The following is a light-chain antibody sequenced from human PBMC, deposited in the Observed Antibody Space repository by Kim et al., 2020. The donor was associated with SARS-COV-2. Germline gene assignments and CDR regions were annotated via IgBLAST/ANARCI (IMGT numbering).Light chain of an antibody. Sequence: DIVMTQSPDSLAVYLGERATINCKSSQSILYSSNNKNYLTWYQQKPGQPPKLLIYWASTRHSGVPDRFSGSGSRTDFTLTISSLQAEDVAVYYCQQYFSTPYTFGQGTKLEI. CDR2: WAS. J-gene: IGKJ2*01. CDR3: QQYFSTPYT. V-gene: IGKV4-1*01. CDR1: QSILYSSNNKNY.